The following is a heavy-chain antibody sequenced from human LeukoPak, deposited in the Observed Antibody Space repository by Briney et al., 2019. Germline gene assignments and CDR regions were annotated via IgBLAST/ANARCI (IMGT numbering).Heavy chain of an antibody. J-gene: IGHJ5*02. CDR2: IYYSGST. Sequence: SETLSLTCTVSGGSISSYYWSWIRQPPGEGLEWIGYIYYSGSTNYNPSLKSRVTISVDTSKNQFSLKLSSVTAADTAVYYCARGPGGYSGSYENWFDPWGQGTLVTVSS. V-gene: IGHV4-59*01. CDR1: GGSISSYY. CDR3: ARGPGGYSGSYENWFDP. D-gene: IGHD1-26*01.